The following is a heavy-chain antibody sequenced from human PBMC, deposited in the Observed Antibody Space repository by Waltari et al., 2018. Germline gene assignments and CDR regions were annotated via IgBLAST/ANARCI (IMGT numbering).Heavy chain of an antibody. D-gene: IGHD2-8*02. J-gene: IGHJ4*02. CDR2: IPGDSSDK. Sequence: EVQLVESGGGLVQPGESLRLSCAASDFPFSVYWMCGVRQAPGKGRAWVAKIPGDSSDKFYADSVKGRFTISRDDTKNLLYLQMNSLRAEDTAVYYCTREDWWAFDCWGQGTLVTVSS. V-gene: IGHV3-7*01. CDR1: DFPFSVYW. CDR3: TREDWWAFDC.